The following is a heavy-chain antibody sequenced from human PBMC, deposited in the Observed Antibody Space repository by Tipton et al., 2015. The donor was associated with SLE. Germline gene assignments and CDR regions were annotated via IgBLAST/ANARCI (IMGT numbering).Heavy chain of an antibody. V-gene: IGHV4-38-2*02. CDR1: GYSISSGYY. CDR2: IYHSGST. J-gene: IGHJ6*03. D-gene: IGHD3-3*01. Sequence: LRLSCTVSGYSISSGYYWGWIRQPPGKGLEWIGSIYHSGSTYYNPSLKSRVTISVDTSKNQFSLKLSSVTAADTAVYYCARGGGIRFLEWDYYYMDVWGKGTTVTVSS. CDR3: ARGGGIRFLEWDYYYMDV.